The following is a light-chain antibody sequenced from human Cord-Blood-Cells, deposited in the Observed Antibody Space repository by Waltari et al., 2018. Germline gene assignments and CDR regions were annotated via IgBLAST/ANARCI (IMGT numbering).Light chain of an antibody. J-gene: IGKJ1*01. V-gene: IGKV1-5*01. Sequence: DIQMTQSPSTLSASVGARVTITCRASPSISNWLAWYQQKPGKAPKRLIYDASSLESGVPARFSGSGSGTEFTLTISSLQPDDFATYYCQQYNSYWAFGQGTKVEIK. CDR1: PSISNW. CDR3: QQYNSYWA. CDR2: DAS.